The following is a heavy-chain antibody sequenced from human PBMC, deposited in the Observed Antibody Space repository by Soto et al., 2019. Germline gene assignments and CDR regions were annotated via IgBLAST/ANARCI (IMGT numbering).Heavy chain of an antibody. V-gene: IGHV3-66*01. D-gene: IGHD2-15*01. CDR3: ATAKLLLPWLFDY. CDR1: GFTVSSNY. Sequence: PGGSLRLSCAASGFTVSSNYMTWVRQAPGKGLEWVSVIYSGGSTNYADSVKGRFTISRDDSKNTLFLQMNSLRAEVTAVYYCATAKLLLPWLFDYWGQGTLVTVSS. CDR2: IYSGGST. J-gene: IGHJ4*02.